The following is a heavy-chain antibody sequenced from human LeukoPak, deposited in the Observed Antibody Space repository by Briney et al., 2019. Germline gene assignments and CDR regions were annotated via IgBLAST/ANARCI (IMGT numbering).Heavy chain of an antibody. CDR1: GGSFRGYY. CDR2: INHSGST. V-gene: IGHV4-34*01. CDR3: AGRWPQLGSDAFDI. D-gene: IGHD5-24*01. Sequence: PSETLSLTCAVYGGSFRGYYWSWIRQPPGKGLEWIGEINHSGSTNYNPSLKSRVTISVDTSKNQFSLKLSSVTAADTAVYYCAGRWPQLGSDAFDIWGQGTMVTVSS. J-gene: IGHJ3*02.